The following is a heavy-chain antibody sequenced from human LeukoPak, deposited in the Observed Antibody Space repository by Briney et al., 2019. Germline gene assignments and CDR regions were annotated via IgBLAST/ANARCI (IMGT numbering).Heavy chain of an antibody. V-gene: IGHV4-34*01. CDR1: GGSFSGYY. CDR3: ARGFCSSTSCYWAYYMDV. D-gene: IGHD2-2*01. Sequence: PSATLSLPCAVYGGSFSGYYWSWIRPPPGKGLEGIGEINHSGSTNYNQSLKSRVTISVDTSKNQFSLKLSSVTAADTAVYYCARGFCSSTSCYWAYYMDVWGKGTTVTVSS. J-gene: IGHJ6*03. CDR2: INHSGST.